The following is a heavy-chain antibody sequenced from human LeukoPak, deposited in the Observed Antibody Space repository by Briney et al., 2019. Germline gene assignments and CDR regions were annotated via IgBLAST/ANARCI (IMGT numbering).Heavy chain of an antibody. CDR2: INSDGSST. J-gene: IGHJ4*02. Sequence: GGSLRLSCAASGFTFSHYWMQWVRQAPGKGLVWVSRINSDGSSTTYADSVKGRFTISRDNSKNTLYLQMNSLRAEDTAVYYCAKDAGGYCSSTSCYHFDYWGQGTLVTVSS. V-gene: IGHV3-74*01. CDR1: GFTFSHYW. D-gene: IGHD2-2*01. CDR3: AKDAGGYCSSTSCYHFDY.